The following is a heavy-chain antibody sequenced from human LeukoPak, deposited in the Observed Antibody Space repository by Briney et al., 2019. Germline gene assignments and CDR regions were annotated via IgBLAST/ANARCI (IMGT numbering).Heavy chain of an antibody. Sequence: GGPLRLSCAASGITLGGYWMSWVRQAPGKGLEWVANIKPDGSEENYVDSVKGRFTISRDNAKNSLSLQMNSLRADDTAVYYCVRDRGRASTDYWGQGTLVTVSS. V-gene: IGHV3-7*01. CDR1: GITLGGYW. CDR2: IKPDGSEE. CDR3: VRDRGRASTDY. D-gene: IGHD1-26*01. J-gene: IGHJ4*02.